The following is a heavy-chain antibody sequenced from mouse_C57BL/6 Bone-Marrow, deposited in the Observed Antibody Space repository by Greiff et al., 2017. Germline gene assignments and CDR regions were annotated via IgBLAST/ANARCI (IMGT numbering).Heavy chain of an antibody. Sequence: VQLQQSGAELVKPGASVKLSCKASGYTFTEYTIHWVKQRSGQGLEWIGWFYPGSGSIKYNEKFKDKATLTADKSSSPVYMELSRLTSEDSAVYFCARHEAGDSSGPLAMDYWGQGTSVTVSS. CDR2: FYPGSGSI. CDR3: ARHEAGDSSGPLAMDY. CDR1: GYTFTEYT. V-gene: IGHV1-62-2*01. J-gene: IGHJ4*01. D-gene: IGHD3-2*02.